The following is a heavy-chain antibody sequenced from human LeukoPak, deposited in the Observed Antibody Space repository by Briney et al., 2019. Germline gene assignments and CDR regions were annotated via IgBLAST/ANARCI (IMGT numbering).Heavy chain of an antibody. J-gene: IGHJ6*02. CDR3: AKRQVITMVRYGMDV. V-gene: IGHV3-23*01. D-gene: IGHD3-10*01. CDR2: ISGSGGST. CDR1: GFTFSSYA. Sequence: GGSLRLSCAASGFTFSSYAMSWVRQAPGKGLEWVSAISGSGGSTYYADSVKGRFTISRDNSKNTLYLQMNSLRAEDTAVYYCAKRQVITMVRYGMDVWGQGTTVTVSS.